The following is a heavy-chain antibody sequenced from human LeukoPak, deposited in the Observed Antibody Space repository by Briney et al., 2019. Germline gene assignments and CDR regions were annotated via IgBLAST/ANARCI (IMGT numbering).Heavy chain of an antibody. CDR2: INNSGST. CDR3: ARLGSGYYYGSGSYYPNDY. J-gene: IGHJ4*02. Sequence: SETLSLTCAVYGGSFSGYYWSWIRQPPGKGLEWIGEINNSGSTNYNPSLKSRVTISVDTSKNQFSLKLSSVTAADTAVYYCARLGSGYYYGSGSYYPNDYWGQGTLVTVSS. D-gene: IGHD3-10*01. CDR1: GGSFSGYY. V-gene: IGHV4-34*01.